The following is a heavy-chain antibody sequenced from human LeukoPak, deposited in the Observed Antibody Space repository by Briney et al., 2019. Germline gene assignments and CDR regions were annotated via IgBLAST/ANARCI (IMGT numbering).Heavy chain of an antibody. CDR3: ARAGGSTVSHSDY. CDR1: GFTFSSYW. D-gene: IGHD4-17*01. V-gene: IGHV3-74*01. J-gene: IGHJ4*02. CDR2: IHGDGSSTST. Sequence: GGSLRLSCTASGFTFSSYWMHWVRQAPGKGLMWVSRIHGDGSSTSTSYADSVKGRFTISSDNAKNTLYLQMNSLRAEDTAVYYCARAGGSTVSHSDYWGQGTLVTVSS.